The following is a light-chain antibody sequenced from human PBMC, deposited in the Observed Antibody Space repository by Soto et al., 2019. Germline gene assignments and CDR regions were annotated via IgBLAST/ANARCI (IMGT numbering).Light chain of an antibody. J-gene: IGKJ5*01. Sequence: DIQLTQSPSFLSASVGDGVTITCRASQGISSYLAWYQQRPGKAPKLLIYAASTLQSGVPSRFSGSGSGTDFTLTISRLEPEDFAVYYCQHYSSSPPITFGQGTRLEIK. CDR1: QGISSY. V-gene: IGKV1-9*01. CDR2: AAS. CDR3: QHYSSSPPIT.